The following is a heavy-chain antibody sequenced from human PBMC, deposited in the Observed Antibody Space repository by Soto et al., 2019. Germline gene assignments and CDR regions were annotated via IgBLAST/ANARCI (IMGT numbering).Heavy chain of an antibody. CDR3: ARSVAVPGAHIDY. J-gene: IGHJ4*02. V-gene: IGHV4-4*07. CDR1: GGSISNYY. D-gene: IGHD6-19*01. CDR2: MYTSGST. Sequence: SETLSLTCTVSGGSISNYYWTWIRQPAGKGLEWIGRMYTSGSTNYNPSLKSRVSISVDTSKNEFSLRLSSVTAADTAVYFCARSVAVPGAHIDYWGQGTQVTVSS.